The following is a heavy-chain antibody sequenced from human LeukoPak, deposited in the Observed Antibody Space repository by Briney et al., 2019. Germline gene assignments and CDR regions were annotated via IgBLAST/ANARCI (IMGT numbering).Heavy chain of an antibody. CDR3: ARARYSSSWSPAYYYMDV. CDR1: GGSISSHY. D-gene: IGHD6-13*01. CDR2: IYYSGST. Sequence: SETLSLTCTVSGGSISSHYWSWIRQPPGKGLEWIGDIYYSGSTNYNPSLKSRVTISVDTSKNQFSLKLSSVTAADTAVYYCARARYSSSWSPAYYYMDVWGKGTTVTVSS. V-gene: IGHV4-59*11. J-gene: IGHJ6*03.